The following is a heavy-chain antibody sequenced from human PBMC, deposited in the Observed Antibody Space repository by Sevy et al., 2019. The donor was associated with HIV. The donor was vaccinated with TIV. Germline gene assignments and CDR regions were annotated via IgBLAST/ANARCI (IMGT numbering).Heavy chain of an antibody. CDR1: GGTFSSYA. D-gene: IGHD2-15*01. J-gene: IGHJ6*02. CDR2: IIPIFGTA. V-gene: IGHV1-69*13. CDR3: ARDLATPNYYYYYGMDV. Sequence: ASVKVSCKASGGTFSSYAISWVRQAPGQGLEWMGGIIPIFGTANYAQKFQGRVTITADESTSTAYMELSSLRSEETAVYYCARDLATPNYYYYYGMDVWGQGTTVTVSS.